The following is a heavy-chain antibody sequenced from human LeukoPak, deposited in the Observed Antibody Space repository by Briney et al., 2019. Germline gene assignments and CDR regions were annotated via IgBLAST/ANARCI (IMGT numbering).Heavy chain of an antibody. V-gene: IGHV3-23*01. CDR2: ITGSGDST. CDR3: AKDPLWGVIGS. Sequence: GGSLRLSCAASGFTFNNYAMSWVRQAPGRGLEWVSTITGSGDSTSYADSVKGRFTISRDYSKNTLYLQMNSLRAEDTAIFYCAKDPLWGVIGSWGQGTLVTVSS. D-gene: IGHD3-16*01. J-gene: IGHJ5*01. CDR1: GFTFNNYA.